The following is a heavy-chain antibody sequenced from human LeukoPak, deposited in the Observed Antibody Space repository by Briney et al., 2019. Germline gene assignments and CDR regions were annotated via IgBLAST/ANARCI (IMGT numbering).Heavy chain of an antibody. CDR3: ARARGAFDAFDI. CDR2: IYYSGST. J-gene: IGHJ3*02. D-gene: IGHD3-10*01. V-gene: IGHV4-59*01. Sequence: SETLSLTCTVSGGSISSYYWSWIRQPPGKGLEWIGYIYYSGSTNYNPSLKSRVTISVDTSKNQFSLKLRSVTAADTAVYYCARARGAFDAFDIWGQGTMVTVSS. CDR1: GGSISSYY.